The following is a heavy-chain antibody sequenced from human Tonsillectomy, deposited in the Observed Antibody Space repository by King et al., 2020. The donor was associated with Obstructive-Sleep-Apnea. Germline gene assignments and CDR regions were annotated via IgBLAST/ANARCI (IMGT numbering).Heavy chain of an antibody. D-gene: IGHD6-13*01. CDR3: ARDLVEQQLVFPPFDY. V-gene: IGHV3-48*01. CDR1: GFTFSSYS. Sequence: VQLVESGGGLVQPGGSLRLSCAASGFTFSSYSMNWVRQAPGKGLEWVSYISSSSSTIYYADSVKGRFTISRDNAKNSLYLQMNSLRAEDTAVYYCARDLVEQQLVFPPFDYWGQGTLVTVSS. CDR2: ISSSSSTI. J-gene: IGHJ4*02.